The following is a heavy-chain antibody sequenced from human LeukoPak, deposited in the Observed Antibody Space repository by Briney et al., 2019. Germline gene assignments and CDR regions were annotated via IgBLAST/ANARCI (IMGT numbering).Heavy chain of an antibody. CDR2: IIPIFGTA. CDR1: GYTFTLYY. J-gene: IGHJ6*03. Sequence: SVKVSCKASGYTFTLYYVHWVRQAPGQGLEWMGGIIPIFGTANYAQKFQGRVTITTDESTSTAYMELSSLRSEDTAVYYCATYNWNYAAYYYYYYMDVWGKGTTVTVSS. V-gene: IGHV1-69*05. D-gene: IGHD1-7*01. CDR3: ATYNWNYAAYYYYYYMDV.